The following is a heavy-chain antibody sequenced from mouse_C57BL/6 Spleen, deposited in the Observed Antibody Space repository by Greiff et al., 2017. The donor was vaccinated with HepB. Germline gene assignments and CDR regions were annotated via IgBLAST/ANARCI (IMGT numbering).Heavy chain of an antibody. J-gene: IGHJ1*03. CDR3: ARSYYGSSHWYLDV. CDR1: GYTFTDYY. Sequence: EVQLQQSGPELVKPGASVKISCKASGYTFTDYYMNWVKQSHGKSLEWIGDINPNNGGTSYNQKFKGKATLTVDKSSSTAYMELRSLTSEDSAVYYCARSYYGSSHWYLDVGGTGTTVTVSS. CDR2: INPNNGGT. V-gene: IGHV1-26*01. D-gene: IGHD1-1*01.